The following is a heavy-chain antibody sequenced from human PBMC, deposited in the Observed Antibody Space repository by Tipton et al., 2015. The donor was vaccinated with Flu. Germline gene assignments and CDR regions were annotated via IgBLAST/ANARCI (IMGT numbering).Heavy chain of an antibody. CDR2: ISGSGGST. V-gene: IGHV3-23*01. CDR1: GFTFSSYA. Sequence: SLRLSCAASGFTFSSYAMSWVRQAPGKGLEWVSAISGSGGSTYYADSVKGRFTISRDNSKNTLYLQMNSLRAEDTAVYYCAKAFWSGDSSSYYFDYWGQGTLVTVSS. D-gene: IGHD3-3*01. CDR3: AKAFWSGDSSSYYFDY. J-gene: IGHJ4*02.